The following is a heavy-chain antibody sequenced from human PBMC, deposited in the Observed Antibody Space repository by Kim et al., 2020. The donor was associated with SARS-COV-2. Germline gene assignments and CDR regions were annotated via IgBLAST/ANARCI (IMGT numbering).Heavy chain of an antibody. D-gene: IGHD5-12*01. J-gene: IGHJ4*02. CDR1: GFTFSNYW. Sequence: GGSLRLSCAASGFTFSNYWMTWVRRAPGKGLEFVANIKPDGTERYYSDSVRGRFTISRDNAKNSLYLQMISLTVEDTAVYYCAKGLGYDTFDYWGEGTLVPVSS. CDR2: IKPDGTER. CDR3: AKGLGYDTFDY. V-gene: IGHV3-7*03.